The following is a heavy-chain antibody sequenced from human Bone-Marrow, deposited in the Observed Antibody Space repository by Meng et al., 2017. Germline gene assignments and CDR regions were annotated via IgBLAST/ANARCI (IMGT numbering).Heavy chain of an antibody. D-gene: IGHD4-17*01. J-gene: IGHJ6*02. CDR2: INPNSGGT. V-gene: IGHV1-2*02. CDR1: GYTFTGYY. CDR3: ARGRSVMTTVSDYYYGMDV. Sequence: ASVKVSCKASGYTFTGYYMHWVRQAPGQGLEWMGWINPNSGGTNYAQKFQGRVTMTRNTSISTDYMELSRLRSDDTDVYYCARGRSVMTTVSDYYYGMDVWGQGTTVTVSS.